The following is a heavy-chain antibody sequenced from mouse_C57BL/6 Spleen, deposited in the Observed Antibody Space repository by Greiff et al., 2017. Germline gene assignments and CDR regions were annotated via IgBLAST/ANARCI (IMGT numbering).Heavy chain of an antibody. CDR3: ASYDGYYEFAY. CDR1: GFSLTSYG. V-gene: IGHV2-2*01. CDR2: IWSGGST. J-gene: IGHJ3*01. D-gene: IGHD2-3*01. Sequence: QVQLKESGPGLVQPSQSLSITCTVSGFSLTSYGVHWVRQSPGKGLEWLGVIWSGGSTDCNAAFISRLSISKDNSKSQVFFKMNSLQADDTAIYYCASYDGYYEFAYWGQGTLVTVSA.